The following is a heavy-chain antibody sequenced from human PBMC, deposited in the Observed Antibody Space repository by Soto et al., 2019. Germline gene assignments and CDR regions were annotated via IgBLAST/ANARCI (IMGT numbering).Heavy chain of an antibody. V-gene: IGHV4-59*08. CDR1: GGSISSYY. CDR3: ARGDFWSGYQVDFDY. CDR2: IYYSGST. Sequence: QVQLQESGPGLVKPSETLSLTCTVSGGSISSYYWSWIRQPPGKGLEWIGYIYYSGSTNYNPSLKSRVTISVDTSKNQFSLKLSSVTAADTAVYYCARGDFWSGYQVDFDYWGQGTLVTVSS. D-gene: IGHD3-3*01. J-gene: IGHJ4*02.